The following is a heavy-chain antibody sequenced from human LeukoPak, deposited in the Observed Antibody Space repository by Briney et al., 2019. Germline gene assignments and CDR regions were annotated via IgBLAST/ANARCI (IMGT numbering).Heavy chain of an antibody. V-gene: IGHV3-23*01. CDR1: GFTFSNYA. D-gene: IGHD7-27*01. CDR3: AKDPINWGSVYFDC. CDR2: ISGSSDNT. Sequence: GESLRLSCEASGFTFSNYAMSWVRQAPGKGLEWVSSISGSSDNTNYADSVKGRFTISRDNSKNILYLQMNSLTAEDTAVYWCAKDPINWGSVYFDCWGQGTLVTVSS. J-gene: IGHJ4*02.